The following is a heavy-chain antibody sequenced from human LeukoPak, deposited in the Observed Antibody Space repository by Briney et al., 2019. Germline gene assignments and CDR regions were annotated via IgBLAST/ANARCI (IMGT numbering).Heavy chain of an antibody. CDR3: AKDLPYDFDY. V-gene: IGHV3-7*03. CDR1: GFTLSSYW. CDR2: IKQTGGEK. J-gene: IGHJ4*02. Sequence: PGGSLRLSCAASGFTLSSYWMSWVRQAPGKGLEWVANIKQTGGEKYYVDSVKGRFTIYRDNSKNTLYLQMNSLRAEDTAVYYCAKDLPYDFDYWGKGTLVTVSS. D-gene: IGHD1-14*01.